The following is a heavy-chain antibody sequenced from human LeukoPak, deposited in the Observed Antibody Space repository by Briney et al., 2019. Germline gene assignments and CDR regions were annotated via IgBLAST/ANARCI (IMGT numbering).Heavy chain of an antibody. CDR2: IIPIFGTA. V-gene: IGHV1-69*13. Sequence: AASVKVFCKASGGTFSSYAISWVRQAPGQGLGWMGGIIPIFGTASYAQKFQGRVTITADESTSTAYMELSSLRSEDTAVYYCATDSSGYYYPEYFQHWGQGTLVTVSS. J-gene: IGHJ1*01. CDR3: ATDSSGYYYPEYFQH. D-gene: IGHD3-22*01. CDR1: GGTFSSYA.